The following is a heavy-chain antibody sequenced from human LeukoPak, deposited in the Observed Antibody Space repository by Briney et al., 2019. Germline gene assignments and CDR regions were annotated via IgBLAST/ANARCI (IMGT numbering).Heavy chain of an antibody. CDR1: GGSISSGGHY. CDR3: AREGILAYSGRSTSSYAFDI. V-gene: IGHV4-61*02. Sequence: SQTLSLTCTVSGGSISSGGHYWSWIRQPAGKGLEYLGRTSSTGSTNYNPSLRSRVTISADTSKNHFSLKLTSVTAADTAVYYCAREGILAYSGRSTSSYAFDIWGQGTMVTVSP. J-gene: IGHJ3*02. D-gene: IGHD1-26*01. CDR2: TSSTGST.